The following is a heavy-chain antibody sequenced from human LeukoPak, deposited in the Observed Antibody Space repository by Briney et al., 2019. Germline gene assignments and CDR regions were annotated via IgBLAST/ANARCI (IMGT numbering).Heavy chain of an antibody. CDR2: INWNGGST. CDR1: GFTFDDYG. V-gene: IGHV3-20*04. CDR3: ARAYYYDSSGYYSWGDAFDI. J-gene: IGHJ3*02. Sequence: PGGSLRLSRAASGFTFDDYGMSWVRQAPGKGLEWVSGINWNGGSTGYADSVKGRFTISRDNAKNSLYLQMNSLRAEDTALYYCARAYYYDSSGYYSWGDAFDIWGQGTMVTVSS. D-gene: IGHD3-22*01.